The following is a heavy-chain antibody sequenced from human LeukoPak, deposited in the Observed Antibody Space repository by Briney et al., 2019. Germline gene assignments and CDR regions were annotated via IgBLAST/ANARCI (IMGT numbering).Heavy chain of an antibody. CDR2: ISAYNGNT. V-gene: IGHV1-18*01. CDR3: ARDGYSSGWYGGSGFDP. CDR1: GYTFTSYG. Sequence: GASVKVSCKASGYTFTSYGISWVRQAPGQGLEWMGWISAYNGNTNYAQKLQGRVTMTTDTSTSTAYMELRSLRSDDTAVYYCARDGYSSGWYGGSGFDPWGQGTLVTVSS. J-gene: IGHJ5*02. D-gene: IGHD6-19*01.